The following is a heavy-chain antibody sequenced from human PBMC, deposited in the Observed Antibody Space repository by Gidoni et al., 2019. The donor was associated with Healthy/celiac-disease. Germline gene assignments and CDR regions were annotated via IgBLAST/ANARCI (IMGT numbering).Heavy chain of an antibody. J-gene: IGHJ4*02. CDR2: IKSKTDGGTT. D-gene: IGHD2-15*01. Sequence: LEWVGRIKSKTDGGTTDYAAPVKGRFTISRDDSKNTLYLQMNSLKTEDTAVYYCTTDEVAVPGYWGQGTLVTVSS. V-gene: IGHV3-15*01. CDR3: TTDEVAVPGY.